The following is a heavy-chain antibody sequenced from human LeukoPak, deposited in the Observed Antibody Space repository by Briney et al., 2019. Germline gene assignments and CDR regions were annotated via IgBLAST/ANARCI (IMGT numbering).Heavy chain of an antibody. J-gene: IGHJ4*02. CDR3: ARAFSSGWSNRGRGFDY. CDR1: GYTFTGYY. CDR2: INPNSGGT. Sequence: ASVKVSCKASGYTFTGYYMHWVRQAPGQGLEWMGWINPNSGGTNYAQKFQGRVTMTRDTSISTAYMELSRLRSDDTAVYCCARAFSSGWSNRGRGFDYWGQGTLVTVSS. V-gene: IGHV1-2*02. D-gene: IGHD6-19*01.